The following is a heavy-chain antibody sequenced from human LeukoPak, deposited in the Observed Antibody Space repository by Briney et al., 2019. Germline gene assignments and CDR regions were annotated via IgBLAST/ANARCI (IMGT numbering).Heavy chain of an antibody. J-gene: IGHJ4*02. CDR2: ASQDGGDD. CDR1: GFTFNRYA. CDR3: ARDQMSGRHSDFDH. D-gene: IGHD1-26*01. Sequence: GGSLRLSCTASGFTFNRYAIHWVRQAPGKGLEWAAIASQDGGDDHYADSVKGRFTFSRDNSRNVVFLQMNSLREEDTAVYYCARDQMSGRHSDFDHWGQGTLVTVSS. V-gene: IGHV3-30-3*01.